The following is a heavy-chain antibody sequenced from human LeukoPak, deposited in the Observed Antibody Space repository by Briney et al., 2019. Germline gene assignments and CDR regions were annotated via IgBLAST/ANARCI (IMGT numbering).Heavy chain of an antibody. Sequence: GGSLRLSCAASGFTFGTFWMSWVRQAPGKGLEWVANINHDGTEKHYVDSVKGRLTISRDNGKKSLYLQMNSLRVEDTAVYFCASGNYFDSWGQGTLVAVSS. CDR2: INHDGTEK. CDR3: ASGNYFDS. CDR1: GFTFGTFW. J-gene: IGHJ4*02. D-gene: IGHD2-15*01. V-gene: IGHV3-7*01.